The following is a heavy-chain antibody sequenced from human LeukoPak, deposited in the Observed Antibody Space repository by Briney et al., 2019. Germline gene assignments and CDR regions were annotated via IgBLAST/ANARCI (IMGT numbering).Heavy chain of an antibody. J-gene: IGHJ3*02. CDR1: GGTFSSYA. Sequence: SVRVSCKASGGTFSSYAISWVRQAPGQGLEWMGGIIPIFGTANYAQKFQGRVTITTDESTSTAYMELRSLRSDDTAVYYCAREYSSSSVDAFDIWGQGTMVTVSS. CDR3: AREYSSSSVDAFDI. V-gene: IGHV1-69*05. CDR2: IIPIFGTA. D-gene: IGHD6-6*01.